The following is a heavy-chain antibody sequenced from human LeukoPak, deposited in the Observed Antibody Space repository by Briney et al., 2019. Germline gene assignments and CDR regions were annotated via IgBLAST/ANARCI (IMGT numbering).Heavy chain of an antibody. CDR2: INPNSGGT. CDR1: GYTFTAYY. D-gene: IGHD3-22*01. J-gene: IGHJ4*02. CDR3: ARVGGDSSGYPL. V-gene: IGHV1-2*02. Sequence: ASVKVSCKASGYTFTAYYMHWVRQAPGQGLEWMGWINPNSGGTNYAQKFQGRVTMTRDTSISTAYMELSSLRSDDTAVYYCARVGGDSSGYPLWGQGTLVTVSS.